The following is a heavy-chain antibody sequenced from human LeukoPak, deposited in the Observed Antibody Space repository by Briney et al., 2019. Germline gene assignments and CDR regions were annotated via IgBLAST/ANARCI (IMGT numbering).Heavy chain of an antibody. CDR2: IKPDGSGE. J-gene: IGHJ4*02. CDR1: GFTVSSNY. D-gene: IGHD5-12*01. CDR3: ARSGGYGWDY. Sequence: GGSLRLSCAASGFTVSSNYMTWVRQAPGKALEWVANIKPDGSGEYYVDSLKGRFTISRDNAENSLFLQMNNLRVDDTAVYYCARSGGYGWDYWGQGAVVTVSS. V-gene: IGHV3-7*01.